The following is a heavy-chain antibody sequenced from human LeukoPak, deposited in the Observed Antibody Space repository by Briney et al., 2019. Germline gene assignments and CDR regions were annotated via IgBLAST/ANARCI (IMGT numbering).Heavy chain of an antibody. Sequence: SETLSLTCTVSGGSIHNNYWSWIRQPPGKGLEWIGSIYYSGSTYYNPSLKSRVTISVDRSKNQFSLKLSSVTAADTAVYYCARGPNYDILTGYYPDWGQGTLVTVSS. CDR3: ARGPNYDILTGYYPD. J-gene: IGHJ4*02. D-gene: IGHD3-9*01. V-gene: IGHV4-59*12. CDR2: IYYSGST. CDR1: GGSIHNNY.